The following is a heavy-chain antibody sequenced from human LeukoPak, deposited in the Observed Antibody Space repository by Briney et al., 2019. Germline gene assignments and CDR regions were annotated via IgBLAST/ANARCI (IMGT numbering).Heavy chain of an antibody. CDR3: ARAPSGWFGELVPHYSDY. CDR1: SASISIGGYY. D-gene: IGHD3-10*01. V-gene: IGHV4-31*03. Sequence: SETLSLSCTVSSASISIGGYYWRWTRQHPGKGTERIGYTNSSGRTYYNASLKSRDTLSVDPSKNQFSLRLSSVTAADTAVYYCARAPSGWFGELVPHYSDYWGQGTLVT. CDR2: TNSSGRT. J-gene: IGHJ4*02.